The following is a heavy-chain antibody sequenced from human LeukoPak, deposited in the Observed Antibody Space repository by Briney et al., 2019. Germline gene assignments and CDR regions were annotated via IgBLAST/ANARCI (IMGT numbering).Heavy chain of an antibody. CDR3: ARGHGVRGWVVVGFDY. D-gene: IGHD2-15*01. Sequence: GGSLRLSCAASGLTFGSYGMHWVRQAPGKGLEWVAVISYDGSHKYYADSVKGRFTISRDNSKNTLYLQMNSLRAEDTAVYYCARGHGVRGWVVVGFDYWGQGTLVTVSS. CDR2: ISYDGSHK. CDR1: GLTFGSYG. J-gene: IGHJ4*02. V-gene: IGHV3-30*03.